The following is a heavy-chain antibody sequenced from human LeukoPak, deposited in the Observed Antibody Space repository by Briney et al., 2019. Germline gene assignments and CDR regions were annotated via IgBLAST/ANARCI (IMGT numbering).Heavy chain of an antibody. CDR3: ARLRRYYYDSSGYYYFDY. J-gene: IGHJ4*02. D-gene: IGHD3-22*01. Sequence: SETLSLTCTVSGVSISSYYWSWIRQPPGKGLEWIGYIYYSGSTNYNPSLKSRVTISVDTSKNQFSLKLSSVTAADTAVYYCARLRRYYYDSSGYYYFDYWGQGTLVTVSS. CDR1: GVSISSYY. CDR2: IYYSGST. V-gene: IGHV4-59*12.